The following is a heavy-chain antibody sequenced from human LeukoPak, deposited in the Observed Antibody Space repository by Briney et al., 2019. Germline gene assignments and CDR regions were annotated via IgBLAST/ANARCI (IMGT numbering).Heavy chain of an antibody. CDR2: VEGDGSAK. CDR1: AFTFSRYC. Sequence: GGSLRLSCAASAFTFSRYCMSWVRQAPGKGLECVANVEGDGSAKNYVDSVKGRFTISRDNAENSLYLQMDSLRVEDTAIYYCARDPGWGAYDIWGQGAMVTVSS. V-gene: IGHV3-7*01. CDR3: ARDPGWGAYDI. D-gene: IGHD7-27*01. J-gene: IGHJ3*02.